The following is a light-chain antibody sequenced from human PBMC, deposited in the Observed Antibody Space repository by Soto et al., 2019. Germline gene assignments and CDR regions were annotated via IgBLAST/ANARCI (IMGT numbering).Light chain of an antibody. V-gene: IGKV3-11*01. Sequence: DIVLTQSPATLSLSPGDTATLSCGASQSVSSSLAWYQQKPGQAPRILIYDASSRATGIPARFSGSGSGTDFTLTISSLDPEDFAVYYCHHRGNGITFGQGTRLEIK. J-gene: IGKJ5*01. CDR1: QSVSSS. CDR2: DAS. CDR3: HHRGNGIT.